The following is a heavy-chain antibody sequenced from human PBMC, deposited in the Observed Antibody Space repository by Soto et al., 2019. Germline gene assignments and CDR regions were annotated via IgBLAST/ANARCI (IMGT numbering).Heavy chain of an antibody. CDR3: ATRYTRSKNYDFWSGYYPSNYYYYGMDV. J-gene: IGHJ6*02. D-gene: IGHD3-3*01. CDR2: IIPTFGTA. CDR1: GGTFSGYA. Sequence: SVKVSCKASGGTFSGYAISWVRQAPGQGLEWMGGIIPTFGTANYAQKFQGRVTITADESTSTAYMELSSLRSEDTAVYYCATRYTRSKNYDFWSGYYPSNYYYYGMDVWGQGTTVTVSS. V-gene: IGHV1-69*13.